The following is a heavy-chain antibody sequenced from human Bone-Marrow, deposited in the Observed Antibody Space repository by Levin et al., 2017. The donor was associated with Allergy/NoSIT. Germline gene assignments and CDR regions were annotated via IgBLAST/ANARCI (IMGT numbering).Heavy chain of an antibody. CDR3: ARVEAGYCSGGSCYYDAFDI. J-gene: IGHJ3*02. D-gene: IGHD2-15*01. CDR1: GGTFSSYT. Sequence: SVKVSCKASGGTFSSYTISWVRQAPGQGLEWMGRIIPILGIANYAQKFQGRVTITADKSTSTAYMELSSLRSEDTAVYYCARVEAGYCSGGSCYYDAFDIWGQGTMVTVSS. V-gene: IGHV1-69*02. CDR2: IIPILGIA.